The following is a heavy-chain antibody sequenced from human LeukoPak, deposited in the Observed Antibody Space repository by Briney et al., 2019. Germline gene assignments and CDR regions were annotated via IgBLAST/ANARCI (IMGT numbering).Heavy chain of an antibody. V-gene: IGHV4-39*07. CDR2: IYYSGST. Sequence: MTSETLSLTCAVSGGSISSNSYYWGWIRQPPGKGLEWIGSIYYSGSTYYNPSLKSRVTISVDTSKNQFSLKLSSVTAADTAVYYCARGGGSSSWSTPLYYYYYMDVWGKGTTVTVSS. D-gene: IGHD6-13*01. CDR3: ARGGGSSSWSTPLYYYYYMDV. CDR1: GGSISSNSYY. J-gene: IGHJ6*03.